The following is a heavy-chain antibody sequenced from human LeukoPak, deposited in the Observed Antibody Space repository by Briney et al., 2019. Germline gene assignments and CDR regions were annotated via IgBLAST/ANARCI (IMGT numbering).Heavy chain of an antibody. D-gene: IGHD6-19*01. V-gene: IGHV3-21*01. J-gene: IGHJ4*02. CDR3: ARGSGWYNY. CDR1: GFTFSNYD. CDR2: ISSSSSYI. Sequence: GGSLRLSCAASGFTFSNYDMNWVRQAPGKGLEWVSFISSSSSYIYYADSVKGRFTISRDNAKNSLYLQMNSLRAEDTAVYYCARGSGWYNYWGQGTLVTASS.